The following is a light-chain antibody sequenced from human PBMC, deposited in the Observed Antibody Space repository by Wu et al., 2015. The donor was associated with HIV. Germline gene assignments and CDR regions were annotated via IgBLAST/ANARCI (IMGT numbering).Light chain of an antibody. V-gene: IGKV3-11*01. Sequence: EIVLTQSPATLSLSPGERATLSCRANQSVSSYLAWYQQKSGQAPRLLIYDASNRAXGIPARFSGSGSGTDFTLTISSLEPEDFAVYYCQQRSNWSFGGGTKGGDQT. CDR1: QSVSSY. J-gene: IGKJ4*01. CDR2: DAS. CDR3: QQRSNWS.